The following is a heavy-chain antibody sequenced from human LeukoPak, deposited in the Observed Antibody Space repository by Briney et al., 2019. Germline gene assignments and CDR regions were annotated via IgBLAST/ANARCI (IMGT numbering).Heavy chain of an antibody. V-gene: IGHV4-59*12. Sequence: SETLSLTCTVSGGSISSYYWSWIRQPPGKGLQWIGYISYSRNTNYNPSLKSRVTISVDTSKNQFSLKLSSVTAADTAVYYCARGVLVLNFDYWGQGTLVTVSS. CDR1: GGSISSYY. D-gene: IGHD6-13*01. J-gene: IGHJ4*02. CDR3: ARGVLVLNFDY. CDR2: ISYSRNT.